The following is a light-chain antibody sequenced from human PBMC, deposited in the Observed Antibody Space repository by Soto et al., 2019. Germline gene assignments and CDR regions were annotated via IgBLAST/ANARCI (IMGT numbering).Light chain of an antibody. CDR2: GAS. CDR3: QQSDRGWT. V-gene: IGKV3-15*01. Sequence: EMVMTQSPATLSVSPGERATLSCRASQNVNTNLIWYQQKPGQTPRLLIYGASTRATGIPARFSGSGSGTEFTLTISSLQSEDFAVYYCQQSDRGWTFGQGTKVEIK. CDR1: QNVNTN. J-gene: IGKJ1*01.